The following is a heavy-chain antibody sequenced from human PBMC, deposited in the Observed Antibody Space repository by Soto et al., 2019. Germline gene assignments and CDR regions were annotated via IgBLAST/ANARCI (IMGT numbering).Heavy chain of an antibody. V-gene: IGHV1-58*01. J-gene: IGHJ6*02. Sequence: SVKVSCKASGYTFTNYGFSWVRQARGQRLEWIGWIVVGSGNTNYAQKFQERVTITRDMSTSTAYMELSSLRSEDTAVYYCAAAALWFGELLYLTAPNKTTYYYYGMDVWGQGTTVTVSS. D-gene: IGHD3-10*01. CDR3: AAAALWFGELLYLTAPNKTTYYYYGMDV. CDR1: GYTFTNYG. CDR2: IVVGSGNT.